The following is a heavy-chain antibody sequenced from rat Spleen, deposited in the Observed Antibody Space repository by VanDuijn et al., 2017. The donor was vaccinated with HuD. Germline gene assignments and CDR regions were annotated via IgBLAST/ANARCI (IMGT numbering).Heavy chain of an antibody. D-gene: IGHD1-11*01. CDR1: GFTFNNYW. V-gene: IGHV5-31*01. CDR2: IINTGVST. Sequence: EVQLVESGGGLVQPGRSLKLSCLASGFTFNNYWMTWIRQAPGKGLEWVASIINTGVSTYYLDSVKGRFTISRDDAKSTLYLQMNSLRSEDTATYYCTRDRYGGSAYNWFAYWGQGTLVTVSS. CDR3: TRDRYGGSAYNWFAY. J-gene: IGHJ3*01.